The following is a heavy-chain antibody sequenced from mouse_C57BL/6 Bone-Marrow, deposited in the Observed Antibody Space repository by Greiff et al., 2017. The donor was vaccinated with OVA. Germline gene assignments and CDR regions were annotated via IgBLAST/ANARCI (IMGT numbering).Heavy chain of an antibody. CDR2: IDPENGDT. J-gene: IGHJ2*01. Sequence: EVQLQQSGAELARPGASVKLSCTASGFNIKDDYMHWVKQRPEPGLAWIGWIDPENGDTEYASKFQGKATITADTSSNTAYLQLSSLTSEDTAVYYCTSYGNFDYWGQGTTLTVSS. V-gene: IGHV14-4*01. CDR3: TSYGNFDY. CDR1: GFNIKDDY. D-gene: IGHD2-1*01.